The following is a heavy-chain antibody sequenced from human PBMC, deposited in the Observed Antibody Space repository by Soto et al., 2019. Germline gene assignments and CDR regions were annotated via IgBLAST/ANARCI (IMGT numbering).Heavy chain of an antibody. CDR1: GGSFSGYY. J-gene: IGHJ5*02. CDR3: ARGFGRITLFGVVIRIWFDP. Sequence: SETLSLTCAVYGGSFSGYYWSWIRQPPGKGLEWIGEINHSGSTNYNPSLKSRVTISVDTSKNQFSLKLSSVTAADTAVYYCARGFGRITLFGVVIRIWFDPWGQGTLVTVSS. CDR2: INHSGST. D-gene: IGHD3-3*01. V-gene: IGHV4-34*01.